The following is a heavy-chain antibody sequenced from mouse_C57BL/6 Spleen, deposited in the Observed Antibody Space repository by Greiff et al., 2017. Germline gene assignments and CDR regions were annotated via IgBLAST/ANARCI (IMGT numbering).Heavy chain of an antibody. J-gene: IGHJ3*01. CDR1: GFTFSDYY. D-gene: IGHD1-1*01. CDR3: ARRYGSSSAWFAD. Sequence: EVQRVESGGGLVQPGGSLKLSCAASGFTFSDYYMSWVRQTPEKRLEWVAYISNGGGSTYYPDTVKGRFTISRDNAKKTLYLQMSRLKSEDTAMYYCARRYGSSSAWFADWGQGTLVTVSA. V-gene: IGHV5-12*01. CDR2: ISNGGGST.